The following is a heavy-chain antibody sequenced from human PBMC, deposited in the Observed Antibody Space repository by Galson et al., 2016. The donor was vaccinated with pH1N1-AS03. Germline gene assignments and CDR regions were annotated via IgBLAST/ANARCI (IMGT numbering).Heavy chain of an antibody. J-gene: IGHJ4*02. D-gene: IGHD5-24*01. CDR3: ARDLEMPTAH. CDR1: GFRVSSDS. CDR2: THSGGGT. V-gene: IGHV3-53*05. Sequence: LRLSCAASGFRVSSDSMTWVRQAPGKGLEWVSVTHSGGGTYYAGSVKGRISLSRDNFKNTVDLQMNRLRTEDTAVYYCARDLEMPTAHWGQGTLVTVSS.